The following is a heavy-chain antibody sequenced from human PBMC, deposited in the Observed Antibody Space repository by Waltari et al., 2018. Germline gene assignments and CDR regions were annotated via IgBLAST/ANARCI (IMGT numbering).Heavy chain of an antibody. CDR3: ARAIVVVVAATLYYDSSGYFPGAAFDI. CDR1: GYTFTSYA. J-gene: IGHJ3*02. V-gene: IGHV1-3*01. D-gene: IGHD2-15*01. Sequence: QVQLVQSGAEVKKPGASVKVSCKASGYTFTSYAMHWVRQAPGQRLEWMGWINAGNGNTKYSQKFQGRVTITRDTSASTAYMELSSLRSEDTAVYYCARAIVVVVAATLYYDSSGYFPGAAFDIWGQGTMVTVSS. CDR2: INAGNGNT.